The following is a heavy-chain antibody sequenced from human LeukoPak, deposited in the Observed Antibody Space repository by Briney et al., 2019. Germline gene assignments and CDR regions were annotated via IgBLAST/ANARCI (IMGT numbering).Heavy chain of an antibody. D-gene: IGHD3-9*01. Sequence: SETLSLTCSVSGGSMKDYYWNWIRQPPGKGLEWIGYIYYNGRTNYNPSLKSRVTISVDTSKNQFSLKLSSVTVADTAVYYCAGTRYFDWLLPELDYWGQGSLVTVSS. CDR1: GGSMKDYY. J-gene: IGHJ4*02. V-gene: IGHV4-59*01. CDR2: IYYNGRT. CDR3: AGTRYFDWLLPELDY.